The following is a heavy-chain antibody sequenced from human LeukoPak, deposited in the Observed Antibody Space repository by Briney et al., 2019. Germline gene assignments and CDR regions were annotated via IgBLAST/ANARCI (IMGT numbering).Heavy chain of an antibody. J-gene: IGHJ4*02. Sequence: QAGGSLRLSCAASGFTFNNYAMNWVRQAPGKGLEWDSGISGFGGSTYYAPSVKGRLTISRDNFGNMLYLHLDSLRVEDTAIYYCARRSGSSWSSFDYWGQGALVTVSS. D-gene: IGHD6-13*01. CDR2: ISGFGGST. CDR3: ARRSGSSWSSFDY. CDR1: GFTFNNYA. V-gene: IGHV3-23*01.